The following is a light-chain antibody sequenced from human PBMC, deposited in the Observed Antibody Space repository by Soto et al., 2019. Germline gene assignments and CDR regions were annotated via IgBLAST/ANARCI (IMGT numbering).Light chain of an antibody. CDR1: SSDIGRYNL. V-gene: IGLV2-23*02. CDR3: SLYASTNTFM. J-gene: IGLJ3*02. CDR2: EAT. Sequence: QSALTQPASVSGSPGQSITISCTGTSSDIGRYNLVSWYQQHPGKPPKLMIYEATKRPSGVSNRFSGSKSGNTASLTISGLQAEDEADYYCSLYASTNTFMFRGGTKLTVL.